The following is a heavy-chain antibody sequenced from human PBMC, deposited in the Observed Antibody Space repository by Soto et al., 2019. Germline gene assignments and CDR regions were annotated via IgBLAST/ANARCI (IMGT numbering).Heavy chain of an antibody. CDR1: GFTFSSYS. Sequence: EVQLAESGGGLAKPWGSLRLSCAASGFTFSSYSMNWVRQAPGKGLEWVSSISSSSSYIYYADSVKGRFTISRDNAKNSLYLQMTSLRAENTAVYYCARDGLNYHTAMVTWGQGTLVTVSS. V-gene: IGHV3-21*01. D-gene: IGHD5-18*01. J-gene: IGHJ4*02. CDR2: ISSSSSYI. CDR3: ARDGLNYHTAMVT.